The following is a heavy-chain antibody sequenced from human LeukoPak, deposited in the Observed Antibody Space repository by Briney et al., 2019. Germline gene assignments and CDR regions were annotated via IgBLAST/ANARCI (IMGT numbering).Heavy chain of an antibody. CDR2: ISSSSSYI. D-gene: IGHD6-19*01. CDR3: ARSRIAVAGIFWDY. Sequence: GGSLRLSCAASGFTFSSYSMTWVRQAPGKGLEWVSSISSSSSYIYYADSVKGRFTISRDNAKNSLYLQMNSLRAEDTAVYYCARSRIAVAGIFWDYWGQGTLVTVSS. CDR1: GFTFSSYS. J-gene: IGHJ4*02. V-gene: IGHV3-21*01.